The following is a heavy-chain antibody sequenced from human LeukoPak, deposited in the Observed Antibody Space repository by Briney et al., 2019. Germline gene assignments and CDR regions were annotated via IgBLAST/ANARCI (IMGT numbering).Heavy chain of an antibody. Sequence: PGGSLRLSCATSKFNFNSYGLTWVRQAPGKGLEWVSSISGSGVSTQYAASVQGRFTISRDNSKNTLYLHINSLGAEDTAVYYCAKDPNGDYIGTFDIWGQGTMVTVSS. CDR1: KFNFNSYG. V-gene: IGHV3-23*01. CDR3: AKDPNGDYIGTFDI. J-gene: IGHJ3*02. D-gene: IGHD4-17*01. CDR2: ISGSGVST.